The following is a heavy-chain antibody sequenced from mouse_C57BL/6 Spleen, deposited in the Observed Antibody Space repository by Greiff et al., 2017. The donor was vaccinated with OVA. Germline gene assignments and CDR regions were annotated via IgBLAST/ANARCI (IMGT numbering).Heavy chain of an antibody. J-gene: IGHJ2*01. CDR1: GFTFSSYG. Sequence: EVQLVESGGDLVKPGGSLKLSCAASGFTFSSYGMSWVRQTPDKRLEWVATISSGGSYTYYPDSVKGRFTISRDNAKNTLYLQMSSLKSEDTAMYYCARRGVLLHDYWGQGTTLTVSS. V-gene: IGHV5-6*01. D-gene: IGHD1-1*01. CDR2: ISSGGSYT. CDR3: ARRGVLLHDY.